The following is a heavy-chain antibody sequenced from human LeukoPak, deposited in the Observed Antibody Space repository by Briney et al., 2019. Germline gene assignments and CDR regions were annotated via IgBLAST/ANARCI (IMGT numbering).Heavy chain of an antibody. J-gene: IGHJ1*01. V-gene: IGHV3-21*01. Sequence: GGSLRLSCAASGFSFNTYSMNWVRQAPGKWLEWVSYISSGSTYIYYADSVEGRFTISRDNGKNSLYLQMNSLRAEDTAVYYCARKGYYASSGYLGYFQHWGQGTLVTVSS. D-gene: IGHD3-22*01. CDR2: ISSGSTYI. CDR3: ARKGYYASSGYLGYFQH. CDR1: GFSFNTYS.